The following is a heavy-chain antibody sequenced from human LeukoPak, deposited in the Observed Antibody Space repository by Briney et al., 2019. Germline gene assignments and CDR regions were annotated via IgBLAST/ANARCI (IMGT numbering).Heavy chain of an antibody. CDR1: GGTFSSYA. Sequence: SVKVSCKASGGTFSSYAISWVRRAPGQGLEWMGRIIPILGITNYAQKFQGRVTITADKSTSTAYMELSSLRSEDTAVYYCARATSYRNDYWGQGTLVTVSS. D-gene: IGHD2-2*01. CDR2: IIPILGIT. J-gene: IGHJ4*02. CDR3: ARATSYRNDY. V-gene: IGHV1-69*04.